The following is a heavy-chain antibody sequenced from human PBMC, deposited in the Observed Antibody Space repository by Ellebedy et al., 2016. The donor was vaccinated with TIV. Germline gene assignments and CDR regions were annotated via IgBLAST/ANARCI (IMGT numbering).Heavy chain of an antibody. V-gene: IGHV1-18*04. CDR3: ARDYYDSSGLPPDAFDI. CDR1: GYTFTSYG. Sequence: AASVKVSCKAYGYTFTSYGISWVRQAPGQGLEWMGWISAYNGNTNYAQKLQGRVTMTTDTSTSTAYMELRSLRSDDTAVYYCARDYYDSSGLPPDAFDIWGQGTMVTVSS. CDR2: ISAYNGNT. D-gene: IGHD3-22*01. J-gene: IGHJ3*02.